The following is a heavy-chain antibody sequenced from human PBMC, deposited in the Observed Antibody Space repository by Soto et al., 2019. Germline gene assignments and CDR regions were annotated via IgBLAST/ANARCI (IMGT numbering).Heavy chain of an antibody. D-gene: IGHD3-9*01. J-gene: IGHJ5*02. Sequence: PSETLSLTCDVHGDSLSGYAWSWIRQPPGKGLEWIGEITFRGVTNYPPSLKSRLSMSVDTSKNRISLNVSSVTAADTALYFCARKLEASIRHVEWFSYKWCDHWGPGTLVTVSS. V-gene: IGHV4-34*01. CDR3: ARKLEASIRHVEWFSYKWCDH. CDR1: GDSLSGYA. CDR2: ITFRGVT.